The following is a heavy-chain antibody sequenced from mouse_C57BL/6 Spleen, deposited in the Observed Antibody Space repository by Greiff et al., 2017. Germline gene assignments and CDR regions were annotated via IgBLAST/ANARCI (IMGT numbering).Heavy chain of an antibody. J-gene: IGHJ3*01. D-gene: IGHD2-4*01. CDR1: GYAFSSSW. V-gene: IGHV1-82*01. CDR2: IYPGDGDT. CDR3: ARYYDYDVWFAY. Sequence: QVQLKQSGPELVKPGASVKISCKASGYAFSSSWMNWVKQRPGKGLEWIGRIYPGDGDTNYNGKFKGKATLTADKSSSTAYMQLSSLTSEDSAVYFCARYYDYDVWFAYWGQGNLVTVSA.